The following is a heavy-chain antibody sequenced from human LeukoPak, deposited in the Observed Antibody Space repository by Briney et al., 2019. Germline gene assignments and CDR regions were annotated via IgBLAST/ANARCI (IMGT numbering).Heavy chain of an antibody. CDR1: GFTASTNY. CDR2: IYSGGST. Sequence: GGSLRLSCAASGFTASTNYMSWVRQAAGKGLEYVSIIYSGGSTYYADSVKGRFTISRDNSRNRLYLQMHSLRAEDSAVYYCARAGEGLLAYSFDIWGQGTMVTVSS. D-gene: IGHD1-26*01. V-gene: IGHV3-53*01. CDR3: ARAGEGLLAYSFDI. J-gene: IGHJ3*02.